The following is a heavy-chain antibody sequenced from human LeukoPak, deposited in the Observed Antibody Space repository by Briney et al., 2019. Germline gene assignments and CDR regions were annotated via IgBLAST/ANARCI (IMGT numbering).Heavy chain of an antibody. CDR2: ISYDGSNK. CDR3: AREVVTAATWFDP. V-gene: IGHV3-30*04. CDR1: GFTFSSYA. J-gene: IGHJ5*02. D-gene: IGHD2-21*02. Sequence: GGSLRLSCAASGFTFSSYAMHWVRQAPGKGLEWVAVISYDGSNKYYADSVKGRFTISRDNSKNTLYLQMNSLRAEDTVVYYCAREVVTAATWFDPWGQGTLVTVSS.